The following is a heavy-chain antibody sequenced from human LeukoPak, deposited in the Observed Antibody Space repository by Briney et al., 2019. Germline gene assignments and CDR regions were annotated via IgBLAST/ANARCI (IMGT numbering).Heavy chain of an antibody. J-gene: IGHJ5*02. CDR3: ARDHCSSTSCYTWNWFDP. CDR1: GGTFSSYA. D-gene: IGHD2-2*02. Sequence: SMKVSCKASGGTFSSYAISWVRQAPGQGLEWMGGIIPIFGTANYAQKFQGRVTITADESTSTAYMELSSLRSEDTAVYYCARDHCSSTSCYTWNWFDPWGQGTLVTVSS. V-gene: IGHV1-69*01. CDR2: IIPIFGTA.